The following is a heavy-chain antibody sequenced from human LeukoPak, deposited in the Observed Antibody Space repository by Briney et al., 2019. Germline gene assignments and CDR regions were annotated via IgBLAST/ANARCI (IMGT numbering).Heavy chain of an antibody. V-gene: IGHV3-21*01. CDR3: ARGRMDCSSTSCYDDY. CDR2: ISSSSSYI. D-gene: IGHD2-2*01. Sequence: GGSLRLSCAASGFTFSSYSMNWVRQAPGKGLEWVSSISSSSSYIYYADSVKGRFTISRDNAKNSLYLQMNSLRAEDTAVYYCARGRMDCSSTSCYDDYWGQGTLVTVSS. CDR1: GFTFSSYS. J-gene: IGHJ4*02.